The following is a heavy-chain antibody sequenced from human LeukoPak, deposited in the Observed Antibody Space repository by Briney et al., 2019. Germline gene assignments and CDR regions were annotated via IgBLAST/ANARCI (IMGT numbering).Heavy chain of an antibody. CDR1: GFTFGDYA. Sequence: PGGSLRLSRTASGFTFGDYAMSWVRQAPGKGLEWVGFTRSKAYGGTTEYAASVKGRFTISRDDSKSIAYLQMNSLKTEDTAVYYCTRPQSSITIFGVVIAYNWFDPWGQGTLVTVSS. D-gene: IGHD3-3*01. J-gene: IGHJ5*02. V-gene: IGHV3-49*04. CDR2: TRSKAYGGTT. CDR3: TRPQSSITIFGVVIAYNWFDP.